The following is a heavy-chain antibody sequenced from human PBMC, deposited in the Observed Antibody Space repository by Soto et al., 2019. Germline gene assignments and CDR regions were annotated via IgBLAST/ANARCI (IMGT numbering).Heavy chain of an antibody. CDR2: IRSKAYGEIP. Sequence: GSLRLSCTVSGFTFRDYAVNWARQAPGKGLEWVGFIRSKAYGEIPEYAASVKGRFTIFRDDSKAIAYLQMNSLKTEDTAVYYCGRRFVSGPDYWGEGTMVPVFS. CDR1: GFTFRDYA. D-gene: IGHD3-3*01. V-gene: IGHV3-49*04. CDR3: GRRFVSGPDY. J-gene: IGHJ4*02.